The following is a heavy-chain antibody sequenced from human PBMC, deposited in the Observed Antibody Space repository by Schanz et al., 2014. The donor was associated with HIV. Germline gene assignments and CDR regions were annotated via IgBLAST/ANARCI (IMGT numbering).Heavy chain of an antibody. CDR3: ARDSWYGDY. V-gene: IGHV3-11*01. Sequence: VQLVESGGGLVKPGGSLSLSCVASGFTFGDHYMTWIRQAPGKGLEWVSYISSSGNTIYYGDSVKGRFTISRDNAKNSLYLQMNSLRAEDTAVYYCARDSWYGDYWGLGTLVTVSS. CDR2: ISSSGNTI. D-gene: IGHD6-13*01. J-gene: IGHJ4*02. CDR1: GFTFGDHY.